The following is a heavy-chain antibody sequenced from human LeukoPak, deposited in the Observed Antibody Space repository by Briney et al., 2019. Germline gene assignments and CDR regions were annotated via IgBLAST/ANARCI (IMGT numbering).Heavy chain of an antibody. J-gene: IGHJ4*02. CDR3: ARGSDLASYNELEY. CDR1: GFTVGNNY. V-gene: IGHV3-53*01. D-gene: IGHD5-18*01. CDR2: NTGSVE. Sequence: GGSLRLSCATSGFTVGNNYMSWVRQAPGKGLEWVSGNTGSVEYYADSVKGRFTVSRDNSKNTLYLHMKSLGAEDTATYYCARGSDLASYNELEYWGQGTLVTVSS.